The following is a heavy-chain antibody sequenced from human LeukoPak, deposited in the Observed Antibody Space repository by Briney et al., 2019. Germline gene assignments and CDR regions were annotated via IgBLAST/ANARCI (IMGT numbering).Heavy chain of an antibody. D-gene: IGHD3-10*01. CDR1: GGSISSYY. CDR3: ARLIRFGDYFDY. CDR2: IYYSGST. V-gene: IGHV4-39*07. Sequence: SETLSLTCTVSGGSISSYYWGWIRQPPGKGLEWIGSIYYSGSTYYNPSLKSRVTISVDTSKNQFSLKLSSVTAADTAVYYCARLIRFGDYFDYWGQGTLVTVSS. J-gene: IGHJ4*02.